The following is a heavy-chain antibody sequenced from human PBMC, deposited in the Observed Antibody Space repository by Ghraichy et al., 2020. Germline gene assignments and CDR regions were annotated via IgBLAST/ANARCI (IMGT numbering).Heavy chain of an antibody. CDR1: GFTFSSYW. Sequence: LSLTCAASGFTFSSYWMYWVRQAPGKGLVWVSRIETDGSGTTYADSVKGRFTISRDNAKNTLYLQINSLRPEDTAVYYCARGYCGGGSCLEFGYWGQGTLVTVSS. CDR3: ARGYCGGGSCLEFGY. J-gene: IGHJ4*02. V-gene: IGHV3-74*01. CDR2: IETDGSGT. D-gene: IGHD2-15*01.